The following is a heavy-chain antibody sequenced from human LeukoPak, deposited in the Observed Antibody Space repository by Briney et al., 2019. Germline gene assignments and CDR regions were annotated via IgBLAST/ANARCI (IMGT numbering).Heavy chain of an antibody. CDR2: IYYSGST. CDR3: ARHRYSSSWIRSDFDY. CDR1: GVSISSSNSY. V-gene: IGHV4-39*01. J-gene: IGHJ4*02. D-gene: IGHD6-13*01. Sequence: SETLSLTCTVSGVSISSSNSYWGWIRQPPGKGLEWIGSIYYSGSTYYNPSLKSRVTLSVDTSKNQFSLKLSSVTAADTAVYYCARHRYSSSWIRSDFDYWGQGTLVTVSS.